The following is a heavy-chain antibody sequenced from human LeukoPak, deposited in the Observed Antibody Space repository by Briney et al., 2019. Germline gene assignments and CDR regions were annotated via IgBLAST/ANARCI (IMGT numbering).Heavy chain of an antibody. J-gene: IGHJ4*02. CDR2: IYYSGST. D-gene: IGHD3-10*01. CDR1: GGSISSGDYY. CDR3: ARDLMVRGAPFDY. Sequence: PSETLSLTCTVSGGSISSGDYYWSWIRQPPGKGLEWIGYIYYSGSTYYNPSLKSRVTISVDTSKNQFSLKLSSVTAADTAVYYCARDLMVRGAPFDYWGQGTLVTVSS. V-gene: IGHV4-30-4*01.